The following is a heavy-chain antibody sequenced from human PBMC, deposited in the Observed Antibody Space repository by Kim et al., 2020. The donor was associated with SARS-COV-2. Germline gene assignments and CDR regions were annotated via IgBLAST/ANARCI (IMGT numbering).Heavy chain of an antibody. CDR1: GFTFSSYA. CDR3: VKDTNKVYGSGSYSRGDAFDI. J-gene: IGHJ3*02. D-gene: IGHD3-10*01. CDR2: ISSNGGST. V-gene: IGHV3-64D*09. Sequence: GGSLRLSCSASGFTFSSYAMHWVRQAPGKGLEYVSSISSNGGSTYYADSVKGRFTISRDNSKNTLYLQMSSLRAEDTAVYYCVKDTNKVYGSGSYSRGDAFDIWGQGTMVTVSS.